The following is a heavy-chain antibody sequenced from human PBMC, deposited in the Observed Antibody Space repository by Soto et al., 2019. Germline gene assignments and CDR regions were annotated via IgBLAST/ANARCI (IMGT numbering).Heavy chain of an antibody. J-gene: IGHJ4*02. D-gene: IGHD2-15*01. CDR1: GYTFTGYY. Sequence: QVQLVQSGAEVKKPGASVKVSCKASGYTFTGYYMHWVRQAPGQGLEWMGWINPNSGGTNYAQKIQGRVIMTRDMSITKAYMELSRLRSDDTAVYYCARSGGSKAAADDCWGQGTLVTVSS. CDR3: ARSGGSKAAADDC. CDR2: INPNSGGT. V-gene: IGHV1-2*02.